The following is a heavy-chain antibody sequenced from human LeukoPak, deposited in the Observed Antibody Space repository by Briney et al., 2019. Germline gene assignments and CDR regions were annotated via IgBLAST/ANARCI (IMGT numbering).Heavy chain of an antibody. D-gene: IGHD3-22*01. Sequence: SETLSLTCTVSGGSISSSSYYWGWIRQPPGDGLEWIGSIYYSGSTYYNPSLKSRVTISVDTSKNQFSLKLSSVTAADTAVYYCARTDYYDSSGYYHPFDYWGQGTLATVSS. CDR2: IYYSGST. CDR3: ARTDYYDSSGYYHPFDY. J-gene: IGHJ4*02. CDR1: GGSISSSSYY. V-gene: IGHV4-39*07.